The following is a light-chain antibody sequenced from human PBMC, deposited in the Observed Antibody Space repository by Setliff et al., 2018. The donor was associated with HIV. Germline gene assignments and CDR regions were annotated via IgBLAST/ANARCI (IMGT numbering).Light chain of an antibody. V-gene: IGLV2-14*01. Sequence: QSVLVQPPSVSGSPGQSVTISCTGTSSDVGSYDYVSWYQQHPGTVPKPIIYEVRNRPSGVSNRFSGSKSGNTASLTISGLQAEDEADYYCSSYAITNTLPFGTGTKVTVL. CDR1: SSDVGSYDY. CDR2: EVR. J-gene: IGLJ1*01. CDR3: SSYAITNTLP.